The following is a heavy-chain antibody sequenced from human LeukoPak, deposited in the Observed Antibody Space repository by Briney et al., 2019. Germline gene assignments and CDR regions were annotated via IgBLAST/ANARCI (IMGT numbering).Heavy chain of an antibody. Sequence: ASVKVSCKASGYTLTGYYMTWVRQAPGHGLEWMGWINTNSGGTNYAQKFQGRVTMTRDTSLSTAYMELSRLRSDDTAVYYCARAFTSCSSTSCYLIFLDYWGQGTLVTVSS. D-gene: IGHD2-2*01. J-gene: IGHJ4*02. CDR1: GYTLTGYY. V-gene: IGHV1-2*02. CDR3: ARAFTSCSSTSCYLIFLDY. CDR2: INTNSGGT.